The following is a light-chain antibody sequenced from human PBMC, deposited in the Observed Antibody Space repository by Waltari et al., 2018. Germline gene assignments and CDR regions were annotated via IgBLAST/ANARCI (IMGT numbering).Light chain of an antibody. CDR1: SSDVGYYNL. CDR3: CSFAGSVTFVV. CDR2: EVT. V-gene: IGLV2-23*02. Sequence: QSALTQPASVSGSPGQSITICCSGTSSDVGYYNLVSWYQKHPGKAPKVIIYEVTKRPSGVSNRFSGSKSGNTASLTISGLQAEDEAEYFCCSFAGSVTFVVFGGGTKVTVL. J-gene: IGLJ2*01.